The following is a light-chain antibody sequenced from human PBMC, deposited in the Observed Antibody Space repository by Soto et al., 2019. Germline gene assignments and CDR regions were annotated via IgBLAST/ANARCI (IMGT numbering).Light chain of an antibody. J-gene: IGKJ3*01. CDR1: HDISSY. CDR2: DAS. CDR3: QQYDNLLFT. V-gene: IGKV1-33*01. Sequence: DLQMTQSPSSLSASVGDRVTITCQASHDISSYLNWYQQKPGEAPKLLIYDASNLEPGVPSRFSGSGSGTDFSFTISSLRPEDIATYYCQQYDNLLFTFGPGTKVDIK.